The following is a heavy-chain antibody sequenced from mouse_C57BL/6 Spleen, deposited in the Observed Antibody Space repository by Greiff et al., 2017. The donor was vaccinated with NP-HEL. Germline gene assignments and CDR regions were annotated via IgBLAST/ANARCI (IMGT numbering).Heavy chain of an antibody. CDR3: ARGDYGPPGGAMDY. J-gene: IGHJ4*01. Sequence: VQLQQPGAELVMPGASVKLSCKASGYTFTSYWMHWVKQRPGQGLEWIGEIDPSDSYTNYNQKFKGKSTLTVDKASSTAYMQLSSLTSEDSAVYYCARGDYGPPGGAMDYWGQGTSVTVSS. V-gene: IGHV1-69*01. CDR2: IDPSDSYT. CDR1: GYTFTSYW. D-gene: IGHD1-1*02.